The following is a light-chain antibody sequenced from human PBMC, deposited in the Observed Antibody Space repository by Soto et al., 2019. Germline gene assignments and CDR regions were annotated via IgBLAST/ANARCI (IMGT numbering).Light chain of an antibody. CDR1: SGHSNYA. V-gene: IGLV4-69*01. Sequence: QPVLTQSPSASASLGASVKLTCTLSSGHSNYAIAWHQQQPEKGPRYLMRLNSDGSHNKGDGIPDRFSGSSSGAERYLIISSLQSEDEADYYGQTWGTGIVVFGGGTKLTVL. CDR2: LNSDGSH. CDR3: QTWGTGIVV. J-gene: IGLJ3*02.